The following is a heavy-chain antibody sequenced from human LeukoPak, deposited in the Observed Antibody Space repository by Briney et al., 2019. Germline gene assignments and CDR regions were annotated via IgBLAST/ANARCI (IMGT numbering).Heavy chain of an antibody. CDR2: IQNSAIYRAKI. CDR1: GGSISSYY. D-gene: IGHD6-6*01. V-gene: IGHV4-59*08. Sequence: PSETLSLTCAVSGGSISSYYWTWIQQPPGKGLEWVGYIQNSAIYRAKIKSSPSLQSRVPLSIDTSKNQVSLTVNSVTAADTAVYYCARLSSTLYYSMDVWGPGTAVTVSS. J-gene: IGHJ6*02. CDR3: ARLSSTLYYSMDV.